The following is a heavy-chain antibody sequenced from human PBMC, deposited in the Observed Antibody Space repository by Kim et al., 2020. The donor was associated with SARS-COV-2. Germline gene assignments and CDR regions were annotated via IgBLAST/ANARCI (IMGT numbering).Heavy chain of an antibody. Sequence: YNPSLKSRVTISVDTSKNQFSLKLSSVTAADTAVYYCARGQLRFSAGAYYWGQGTLVTVSS. J-gene: IGHJ4*02. V-gene: IGHV4-34*01. D-gene: IGHD3-3*01. CDR3: ARGQLRFSAGAYY.